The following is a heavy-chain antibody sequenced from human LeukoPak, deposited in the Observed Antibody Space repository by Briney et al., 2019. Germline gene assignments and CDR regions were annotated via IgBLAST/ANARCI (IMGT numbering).Heavy chain of an antibody. J-gene: IGHJ4*02. CDR3: VGAGPVSTTGWPNDC. D-gene: IGHD5/OR15-5a*01. V-gene: IGHV1-2*06. CDR1: GYTFTDYF. Sequence: ASVKLSCKASGYTFTDYFIHWVRQAPGQGLGWMGRININSSGTKFEQKFHGRVTMTRDTSISTATMELIRLTSDDPAAYYCVGAGPVSTTGWPNDCWGQGTLVTVSS. CDR2: ININSSGT.